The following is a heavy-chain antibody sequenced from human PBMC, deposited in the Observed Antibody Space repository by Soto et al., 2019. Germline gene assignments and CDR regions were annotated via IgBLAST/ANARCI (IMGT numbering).Heavy chain of an antibody. V-gene: IGHV3-73*02. CDR2: IRSKSDNYAT. J-gene: IGHJ4*02. CDR3: AYIRG. CDR1: GFTFSDFC. Sequence: EVQLVESGGGLVQPGGSLKLSCEASGFTFSDFCVDWVRQAPGKGLEWVCRIRSKSDNYATTCGETVKGKYTISRDDSKNTAYLQMNSLGPEETAVYYCAYIRGWGQGTLVTVSS. D-gene: IGHD3-3*02.